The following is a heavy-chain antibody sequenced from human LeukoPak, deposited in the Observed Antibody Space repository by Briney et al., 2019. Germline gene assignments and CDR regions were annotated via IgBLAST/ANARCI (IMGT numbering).Heavy chain of an antibody. CDR3: ASQTTVKRQFDP. Sequence: SETLSLTCTVSGGSISSSSYYWGWIRQPPGKGLEWIGSIYYSGSTYYNPSLKSRVTISVDTSKNQFSLKLSSVTAADTAVYYCASQTTVKRQFDPWGQGTLVTVSS. D-gene: IGHD4-17*01. J-gene: IGHJ5*02. CDR1: GGSISSSSYY. V-gene: IGHV4-39*07. CDR2: IYYSGST.